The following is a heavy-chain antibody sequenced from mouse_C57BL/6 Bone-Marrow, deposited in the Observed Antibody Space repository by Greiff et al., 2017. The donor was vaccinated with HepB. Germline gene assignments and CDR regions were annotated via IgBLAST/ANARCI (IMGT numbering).Heavy chain of an antibody. CDR2: INPNNGGT. V-gene: IGHV1-26*01. J-gene: IGHJ2*01. D-gene: IGHD1-1*01. Sequence: VQLQQSGPELVKPGASVKISCKASGYTFTDYYMNWVKQSHGKSLEWIGDINPNNGGTSYNQKFKGKATLTVDKSSSTAYMELRSLTSEDSAVYYCARWGTVVATGYWGQGTTLTVSS. CDR3: ARWGTVVATGY. CDR1: GYTFTDYY.